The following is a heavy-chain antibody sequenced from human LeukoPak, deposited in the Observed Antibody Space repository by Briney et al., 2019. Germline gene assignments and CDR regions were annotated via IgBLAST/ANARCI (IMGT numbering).Heavy chain of an antibody. CDR1: GGSISSSSYY. D-gene: IGHD3-10*01. Sequence: PSETLSLTCTVSGGSISSSSYYWGWIRQPPGKGLEWIGSIYYSGGTNYNPSLKSRVTISVDTSKNQFSLKLSSVTAADTAVYYCARSDYYGSGSLRNQYYFDYWGQGTLVTVSS. CDR3: ARSDYYGSGSLRNQYYFDY. J-gene: IGHJ4*02. V-gene: IGHV4-39*07. CDR2: IYYSGGT.